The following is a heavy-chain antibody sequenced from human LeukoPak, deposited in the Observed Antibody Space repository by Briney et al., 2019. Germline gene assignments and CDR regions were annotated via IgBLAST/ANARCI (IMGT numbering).Heavy chain of an antibody. CDR2: IKQDGSEK. V-gene: IGHV3-7*01. CDR3: ASYYYDSSGYYYVAH. D-gene: IGHD3-22*01. J-gene: IGHJ4*02. CDR1: GFTFSSYW. Sequence: GSLRLSCAASGFTFSSYWMSWVRRAPGKGLEWVANIKQDGSEKYYADSVKGRFTISRDNAKNSLYLQMNSLRDEDTAVYYCASYYYDSSGYYYVAHWGQGTLVTVSS.